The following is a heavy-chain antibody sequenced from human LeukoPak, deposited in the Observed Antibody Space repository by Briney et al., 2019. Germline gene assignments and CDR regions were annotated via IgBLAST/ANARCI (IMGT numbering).Heavy chain of an antibody. V-gene: IGHV3-23*01. CDR3: AKGCAGGGSCYILDN. Sequence: QPGGSLRLSCAASGFTFSSYAMSWVRQAPGKGLEWVSAISGSGGSTYYADSVKGRFTISRDNSRNTLYLQMNSLRGEDTAVYYCAKGCAGGGSCYILDNWGQGTLVTVSA. J-gene: IGHJ4*02. CDR1: GFTFSSYA. CDR2: ISGSGGST. D-gene: IGHD2-15*01.